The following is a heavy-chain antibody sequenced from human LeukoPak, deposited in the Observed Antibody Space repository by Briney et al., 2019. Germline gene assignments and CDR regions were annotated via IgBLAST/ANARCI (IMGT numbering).Heavy chain of an antibody. J-gene: IGHJ4*02. Sequence: GGSLRLSCETSGYTFTKFWVGWVRQTPGKGLEWLGMIYPDDSDTRYSPSFQGQVTMSVDKSISIVYLHWSSLKASDTAIYYCVRGKGSGTYYGFDYWGQGTVVSVVS. CDR3: VRGKGSGTYYGFDY. D-gene: IGHD3-10*01. CDR1: GYTFTKFW. CDR2: IYPDDSDT. V-gene: IGHV5-51*01.